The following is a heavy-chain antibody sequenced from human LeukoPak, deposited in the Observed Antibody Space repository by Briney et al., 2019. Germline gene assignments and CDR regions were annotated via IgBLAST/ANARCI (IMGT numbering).Heavy chain of an antibody. CDR1: GGSISSSSYY. D-gene: IGHD2-15*01. J-gene: IGHJ6*03. V-gene: IGHV4-39*07. Sequence: PSETLSLTCTVSGGSISSSSYYWGWLRQPPGKGLEWIGSIYYSGSTYYNPSLKSRVTISVDTSKNQFSLKLSSVTAADTAVYYCARVDLGYCSGGSCYSGYYYYYYMDVWGKGTTVTVSS. CDR2: IYYSGST. CDR3: ARVDLGYCSGGSCYSGYYYYYYMDV.